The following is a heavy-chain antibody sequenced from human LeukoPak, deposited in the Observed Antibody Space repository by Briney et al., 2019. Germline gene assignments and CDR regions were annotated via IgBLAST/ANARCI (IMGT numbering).Heavy chain of an antibody. CDR1: GGTFSSYA. V-gene: IGHV1-69*05. J-gene: IGHJ4*02. CDR2: IIPIFGTA. Sequence: SVKVSCKASGGTFSSYAISWVRQAPGQGPEWMGRIIPIFGTANYAQKFQGRVTITTDESTSTAYMELSSLRSEDTAVYYCASHPYYDSSGTNAGYWGQGTLVTVSS. CDR3: ASHPYYDSSGTNAGY. D-gene: IGHD3-22*01.